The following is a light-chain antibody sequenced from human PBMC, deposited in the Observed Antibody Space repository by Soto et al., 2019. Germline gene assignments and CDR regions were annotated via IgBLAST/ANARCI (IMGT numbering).Light chain of an antibody. CDR2: GAS. CDR1: QSVSSSY. J-gene: IGKJ4*01. CDR3: QQYGSSLIT. V-gene: IGKV3-20*01. Sequence: EIVLTQSPGTLSLSPGERATLSCRASQSVSSSYLAWYQQKPGHAPRLLIYGASSRATGIPDRFSGSGSGTDFTLTISRLEPEDFAVYYCQQYGSSLITFGGGTKVDIK.